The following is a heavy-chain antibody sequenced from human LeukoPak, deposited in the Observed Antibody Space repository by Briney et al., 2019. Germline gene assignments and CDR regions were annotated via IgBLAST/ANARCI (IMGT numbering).Heavy chain of an antibody. CDR2: ISSSSSYI. J-gene: IGHJ4*02. CDR3: ARDISPYYYDSSGYYAY. D-gene: IGHD3-22*01. V-gene: IGHV3-21*01. Sequence: GGSLRLSCAASGFTFSSHAMSWVRQAPGKGLEWVSSISSSSSYIYYADSVKGRFTISRDNAKNSLYLQMNSLRAEDTAVYYCARDISPYYYDSSGYYAYWGQGTLVTVSS. CDR1: GFTFSSHA.